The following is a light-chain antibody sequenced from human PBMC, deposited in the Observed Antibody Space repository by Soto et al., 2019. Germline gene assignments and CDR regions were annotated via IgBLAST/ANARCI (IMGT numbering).Light chain of an antibody. Sequence: ETVLTQSPATLVLSPGERATLSCRASQSVSSYLAWYQEKPGQAPRLLIYDASNRATGIPARFSGSGSGTDFTLTISSLEPEDFAIYYCQQRSNWPLTFGQGTRLEIK. CDR3: QQRSNWPLT. V-gene: IGKV3-11*01. J-gene: IGKJ5*01. CDR2: DAS. CDR1: QSVSSY.